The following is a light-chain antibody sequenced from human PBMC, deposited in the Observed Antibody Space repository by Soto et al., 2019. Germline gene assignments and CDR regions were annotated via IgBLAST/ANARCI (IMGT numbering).Light chain of an antibody. J-gene: IGKJ1*01. V-gene: IGKV3-20*01. CDR2: GAS. Sequence: DIVLTQSPGTLSLSPGERATLSCRASQSVANNFLAWYQQHPGQTPRLLISGASNRATGIPDRFSGSGSGTDFTLTISSLQPEDFATYYCQQSYSTPRTFGQGTKVEIK. CDR1: QSVANNF. CDR3: QQSYSTPRT.